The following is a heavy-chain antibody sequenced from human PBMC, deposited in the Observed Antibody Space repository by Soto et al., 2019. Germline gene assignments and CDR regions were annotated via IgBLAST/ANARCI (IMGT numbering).Heavy chain of an antibody. CDR3: ARGRRSGAFGGSRP. Sequence: ASVKVSCKASGYTFTDFDINWVRQATGQGLEWMGWLNPNNGDTGYVQKFQGRVTMTRNTSINTAYMELSSLRSEDTAVYYCARGRRSGAFGGSRPWGQGAMVTVYS. D-gene: IGHD3-10*01. CDR2: LNPNNGDT. CDR1: GYTFTDFD. J-gene: IGHJ5*02. V-gene: IGHV1-8*01.